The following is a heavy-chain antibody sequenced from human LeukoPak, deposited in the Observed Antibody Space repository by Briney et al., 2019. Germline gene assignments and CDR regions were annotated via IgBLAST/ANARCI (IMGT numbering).Heavy chain of an antibody. J-gene: IGHJ4*02. CDR1: GGSFSGYY. CDR2: INHSGST. Sequence: SETLSLTCAVYGGSFSGYYWSWIRQPPGKGLEWIGEINHSGSTNYNPSLKSRVTISVDTSKNQFSLKLSSVTAGDTAVYYCARVLGWGAPTLDYWGQGTLVTVSS. V-gene: IGHV4-34*01. CDR3: ARVLGWGAPTLDY. D-gene: IGHD1-26*01.